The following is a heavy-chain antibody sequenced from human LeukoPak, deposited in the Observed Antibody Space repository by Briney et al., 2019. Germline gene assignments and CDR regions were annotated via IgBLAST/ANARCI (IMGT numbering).Heavy chain of an antibody. CDR2: IYYSGST. CDR1: APSISSYY. Sequence: PSQTLSLTFTLSAPSISSYYWSWIRQPPGKGLGCIGYIYYSGSTNYNPSLKSRVTISVDTSKNQFSLKLSSVTAADTAVYYCARQSPWFGEPDVWGQGTTVTVSS. J-gene: IGHJ6*02. V-gene: IGHV4-59*08. CDR3: ARQSPWFGEPDV. D-gene: IGHD3-10*01.